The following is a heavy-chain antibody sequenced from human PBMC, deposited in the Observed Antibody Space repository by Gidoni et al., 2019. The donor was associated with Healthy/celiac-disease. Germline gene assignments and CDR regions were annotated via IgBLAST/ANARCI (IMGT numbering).Heavy chain of an antibody. V-gene: IGHV3-23*01. J-gene: IGHJ1*01. D-gene: IGHD4-17*01. Sequence: EVQLLESGGGLVQPGGSLRLSCAASGFTFRSYAMSWVRQAPGKGLEWVSAISGSGGSTYYADSVKGRFTISRDNSKNTLYLQMNSLRAEDTAVYYCANWRYGGNVKGTRPGHWGQGTLVTVSS. CDR1: GFTFRSYA. CDR3: ANWRYGGNVKGTRPGH. CDR2: ISGSGGST.